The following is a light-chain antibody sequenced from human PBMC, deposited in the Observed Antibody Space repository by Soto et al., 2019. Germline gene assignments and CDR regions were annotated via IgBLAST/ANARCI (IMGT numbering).Light chain of an antibody. CDR3: CSHAGSTVV. CDR1: SSDVGAYNY. J-gene: IGLJ2*01. Sequence: QAVVTQPPSASGSPGQSVTISCTGTSSDVGAYNYVSWFQQHPGGAPELIIYDVTKRPSGVPDRFSGSKSGNTASLTVSGLQAEDEADYYCCSHAGSTVVFGGGTKLTVL. CDR2: DVT. V-gene: IGLV2-8*01.